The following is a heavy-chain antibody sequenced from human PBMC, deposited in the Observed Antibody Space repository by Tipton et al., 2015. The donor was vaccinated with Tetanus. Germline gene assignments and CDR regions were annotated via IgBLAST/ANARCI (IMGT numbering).Heavy chain of an antibody. CDR2: SWYDGTDK. CDR3: AREADCSGGSCFSGDFDT. CDR1: GFIFSSYG. D-gene: IGHD2-15*01. V-gene: IGHV3-33*01. Sequence: PRLSCAASGFIFSSYGIHWVRQAPGKGLEWLAVSWYDGTDKYYADSVKGRFTISRDNSKNTLYLQMNSLRAEDTALYYCAREADCSGGSCFSGDFDTWGQGTQVTVSS. J-gene: IGHJ4*02.